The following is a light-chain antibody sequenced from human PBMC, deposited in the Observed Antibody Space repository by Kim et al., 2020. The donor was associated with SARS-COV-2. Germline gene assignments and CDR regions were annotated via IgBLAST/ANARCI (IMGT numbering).Light chain of an antibody. CDR1: RSVSGSY. J-gene: IGKJ2*01. CDR2: GAS. Sequence: SPGDRATLSCRASRSVSGSYLAWYQQKPGQAPRLLIYGASSRATGIPDRFSGSGSGTDFSLTISRVEPEDFAVFYCQQYATSPYTFGQGTKVDIK. V-gene: IGKV3-20*01. CDR3: QQYATSPYT.